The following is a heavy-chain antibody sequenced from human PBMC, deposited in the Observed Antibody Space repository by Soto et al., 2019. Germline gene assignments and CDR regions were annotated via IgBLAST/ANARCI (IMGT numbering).Heavy chain of an antibody. CDR2: ISGSGGSA. CDR3: AKGTFGYCSGGTCYPFDY. V-gene: IGHV3-23*01. D-gene: IGHD2-15*01. Sequence: EVQLLESGGGLVQPGGSLRLSCAVSGFTFSSYAVSWVRQAPGQGLEWGSTISGSGGSAYYADSVKGRFTIARDNSKNTLCVQMTSLRPEDTAVYYCAKGTFGYCSGGTCYPFDYWGQGTLVTVSS. CDR1: GFTFSSYA. J-gene: IGHJ4*02.